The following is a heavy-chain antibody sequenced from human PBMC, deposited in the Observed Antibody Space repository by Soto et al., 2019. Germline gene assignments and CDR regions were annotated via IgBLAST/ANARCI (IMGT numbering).Heavy chain of an antibody. J-gene: IGHJ6*02. Sequence: GGSLRLSCAASGFPFSSYGMPWVRQAPGKGLEWVAVIWYDGSNKYYADSVKGRFTISRENSKNTLYLQMNSLRAEDTAVYYCARGEDYDILTGYLYYYYGMDVWGQGTTVTVSS. V-gene: IGHV3-33*01. CDR3: ARGEDYDILTGYLYYYYGMDV. CDR2: IWYDGSNK. CDR1: GFPFSSYG. D-gene: IGHD3-9*01.